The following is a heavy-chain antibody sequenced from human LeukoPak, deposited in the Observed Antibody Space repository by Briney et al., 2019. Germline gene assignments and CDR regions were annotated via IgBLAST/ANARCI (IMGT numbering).Heavy chain of an antibody. CDR1: GYTFTGYY. Sequence: ASVKVSCKASGYTFTGYYMHWVRQAPGQGLEWMGWINPNSGGTNYAQKFQGRVTMTRDTSISTAYMELSRLRSDDTAVYYCASRLLHSSSWFHDAFDIWGQGTMVTVSS. J-gene: IGHJ3*02. D-gene: IGHD6-13*01. CDR2: INPNSGGT. V-gene: IGHV1-2*02. CDR3: ASRLLHSSSWFHDAFDI.